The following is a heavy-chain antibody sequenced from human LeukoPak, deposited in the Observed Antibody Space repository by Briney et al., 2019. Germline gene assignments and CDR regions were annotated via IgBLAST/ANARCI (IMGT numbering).Heavy chain of an antibody. CDR1: IGSISSSKW. D-gene: IGHD1-14*01. Sequence: SETLSLTCSVSIGSISSSKWWSWVRQSPVKGLEWIGEIYLYGTTNYNPSFTSRVTMSVDRSRNQFSLRLSSVTAADTAIYYCVRELSMTTPSFDYWGQGTLVTVSS. CDR2: IYLYGTT. J-gene: IGHJ4*02. V-gene: IGHV4-4*02. CDR3: VRELSMTTPSFDY.